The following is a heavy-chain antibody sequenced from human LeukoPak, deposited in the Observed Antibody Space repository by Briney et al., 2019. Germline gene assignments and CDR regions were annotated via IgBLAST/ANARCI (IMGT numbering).Heavy chain of an antibody. V-gene: IGHV3-33*06. Sequence: PGRSLRLSCAASGFTFSTYGMYWVRQAPGKGLDWVAVIWYDGSNKYYADSVKGRFTISRDNSKNTLYLQMNSLRAEDTAVYYCAKDSNLAGYYYMDVWGKGTTVTVSS. J-gene: IGHJ6*03. CDR1: GFTFSTYG. CDR2: IWYDGSNK. D-gene: IGHD1-14*01. CDR3: AKDSNLAGYYYMDV.